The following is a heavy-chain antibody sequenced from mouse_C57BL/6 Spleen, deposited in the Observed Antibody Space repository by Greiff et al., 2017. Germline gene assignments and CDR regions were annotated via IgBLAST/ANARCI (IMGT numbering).Heavy chain of an antibody. CDR2: IYPGSGST. Sequence: QVQQQPGAELVKPGASVKMSCKASGYTFTSYWITWVKQRPGQGLEWIGDIYPGSGSTNYNEKFKSKATLTVDTSSSTAYMQLSSLTSEDSAVYYCAGSNDYAMDYWGQGTSVTVSS. J-gene: IGHJ4*01. CDR1: GYTFTSYW. D-gene: IGHD2-5*01. V-gene: IGHV1-55*01. CDR3: AGSNDYAMDY.